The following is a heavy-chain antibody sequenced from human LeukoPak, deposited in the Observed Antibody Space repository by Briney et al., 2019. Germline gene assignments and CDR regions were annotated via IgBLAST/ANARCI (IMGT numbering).Heavy chain of an antibody. Sequence: SETLSLTCTVSGVSISSSSYYWGWIRQPPGKGLEWIGSIYYSGSTYYNPSLRSRVTISVDTSKNQFSLKLSSVTAADTAVYYCARRSGDWGLYFDYWGQGTLVTVSS. V-gene: IGHV4-39*01. D-gene: IGHD2-21*02. J-gene: IGHJ4*02. CDR1: GVSISSSSYY. CDR3: ARRSGDWGLYFDY. CDR2: IYYSGST.